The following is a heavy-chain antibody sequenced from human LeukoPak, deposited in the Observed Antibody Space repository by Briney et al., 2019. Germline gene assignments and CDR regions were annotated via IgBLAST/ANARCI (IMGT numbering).Heavy chain of an antibody. J-gene: IGHJ4*02. Sequence: GGSLRLSCAVSGFTFSSYTINWVRQAPGKGLEWVSSISSSSSYIYYADSVKGRFTISRDNSKNTLYLQMNSLRVEDTAVYYCARDGDSAVATRVFDYWGQGTLVTVSS. CDR2: ISSSSSYI. CDR1: GFTFSSYT. D-gene: IGHD5-18*01. CDR3: ARDGDSAVATRVFDY. V-gene: IGHV3-21*01.